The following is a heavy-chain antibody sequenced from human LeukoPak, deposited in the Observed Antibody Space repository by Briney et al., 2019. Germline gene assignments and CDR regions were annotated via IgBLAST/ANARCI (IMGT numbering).Heavy chain of an antibody. V-gene: IGHV4-4*07. D-gene: IGHD5-12*01. CDR3: ARIPLGYSGAYYFDY. Sequence: SETLSLTCTVSGASIDDYWTWIRQSAGEGLEWIGRVLATTGATTYNPSFRGRVTIAAETSKNQFFLNLSSVSAADTAVYYCARIPLGYSGAYYFDYWGQGTLVTVSP. J-gene: IGHJ4*02. CDR2: VLATTGAT. CDR1: GASIDDY.